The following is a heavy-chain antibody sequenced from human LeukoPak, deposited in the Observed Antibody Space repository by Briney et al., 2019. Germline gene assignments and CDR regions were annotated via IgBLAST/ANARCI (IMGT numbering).Heavy chain of an antibody. CDR2: ISYDGSNK. D-gene: IGHD2-21*02. CDR3: AREVAHCGGDCYSHFDY. J-gene: IGHJ4*02. V-gene: IGHV3-30-3*01. CDR1: GFTFSSYA. Sequence: GGSQRLSCAASGFTFSSYAMHWVRQAPGKGLEWVAAISYDGSNKYYADSVKGRFTISRDNSKNTLYLQMNSLRAEDTAVYYCAREVAHCGGDCYSHFDYWGQGTLVTVSS.